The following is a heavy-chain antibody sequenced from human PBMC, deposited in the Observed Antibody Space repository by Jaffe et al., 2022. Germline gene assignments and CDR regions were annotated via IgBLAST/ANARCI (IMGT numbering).Heavy chain of an antibody. CDR1: GGTFSSYA. J-gene: IGHJ4*02. CDR2: IIPIFGTA. CDR3: ARERGDFGRITMVQDNYFDY. V-gene: IGHV1-69*01. D-gene: IGHD3-10*01. Sequence: QVQLVQSGAEVKKPGSSVKVSCKASGGTFSSYAISWVRQAPGQGLEWMGGIIPIFGTANYAQKFQGRVTITADESTSTAYMELSSLRSEDTAVYYCARERGDFGRITMVQDNYFDYWGQGTLVTVSS.